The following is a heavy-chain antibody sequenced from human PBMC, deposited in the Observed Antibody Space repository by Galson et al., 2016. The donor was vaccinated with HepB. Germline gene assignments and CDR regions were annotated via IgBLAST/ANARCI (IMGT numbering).Heavy chain of an antibody. CDR2: ISAYNGTT. D-gene: IGHD6-6*01. CDR3: ARDQYSRSSMGIDY. CDR1: AYTFISYG. Sequence: SVKVSCKASAYTFISYGISWVRQAPGQGLEWMGWISAYNGTTNYAQKLQGRVTMTTDTSTSTAYMELRSLRSDDTAIYYCARDQYSRSSMGIDYWGQGTLVTVSS. J-gene: IGHJ4*02. V-gene: IGHV1-18*01.